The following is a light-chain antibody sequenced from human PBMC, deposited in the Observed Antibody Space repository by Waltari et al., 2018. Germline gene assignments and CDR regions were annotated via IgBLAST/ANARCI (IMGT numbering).Light chain of an antibody. CDR2: YNN. Sequence: QSVLTQPPSVSAAPGQTVTISCPGSSSTIGNTYVSWYQPLPGTAPKLLIYYNNKRPSGIPNRFSGSKSGTAATLGITGLQTGDEADYYCGTWDSSLSAYVFGTGTKVTVL. J-gene: IGLJ1*01. CDR1: SSTIGNTY. V-gene: IGLV1-51*01. CDR3: GTWDSSLSAYV.